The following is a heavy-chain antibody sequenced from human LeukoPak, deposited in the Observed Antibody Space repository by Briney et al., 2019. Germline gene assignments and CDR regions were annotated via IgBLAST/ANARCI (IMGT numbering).Heavy chain of an antibody. D-gene: IGHD2-21*02. V-gene: IGHV3-48*01. Sequence: QSGGSLRLSCAASGFTFSSYSMNWVRQAPGKGLEWVSYISSSSSTIYYADSVKGRFTISRDNAKNSLYLQMNSLRADDTAVYYCAGELVTGISGYYFDYWGQGTLVTVSS. CDR2: ISSSSSTI. CDR1: GFTFSSYS. J-gene: IGHJ4*02. CDR3: AGELVTGISGYYFDY.